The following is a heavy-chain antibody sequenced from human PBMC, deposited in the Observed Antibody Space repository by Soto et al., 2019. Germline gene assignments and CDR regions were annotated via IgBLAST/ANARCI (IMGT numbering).Heavy chain of an antibody. D-gene: IGHD3-3*01. V-gene: IGHV1-18*01. CDR2: IRAYNGNT. Sequence: QVQLVQSGAEVKKPGASVKVSCKASGYTFTSYGITWVRQAPGQGLEGMGWIRAYNGNTNYAQKLQGRVTMTTDTSTRTAYMELRSLRSDDTAVYYCAMGEYDFWSGYSAEGYCGMDVWGQGTTVTVFS. CDR1: GYTFTSYG. CDR3: AMGEYDFWSGYSAEGYCGMDV. J-gene: IGHJ6*02.